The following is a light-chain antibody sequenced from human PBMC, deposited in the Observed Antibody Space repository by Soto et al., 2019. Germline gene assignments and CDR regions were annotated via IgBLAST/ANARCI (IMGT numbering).Light chain of an antibody. CDR3: SSYTSSSTLYV. Sequence: SVLAQPASVTESPGQSITVSCTGTSSDFGGYNYVPWYQQHPGKVPNPMSFDVSNRPLGVSNRFSGSKSVNTASLTISGLQAEDEADYSCSSYTSSSTLYVFGSGTKVTVL. V-gene: IGLV2-14*01. CDR2: DVS. J-gene: IGLJ1*01. CDR1: SSDFGGYNY.